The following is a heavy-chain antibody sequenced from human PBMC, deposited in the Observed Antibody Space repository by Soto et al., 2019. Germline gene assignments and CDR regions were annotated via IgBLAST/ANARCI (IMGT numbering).Heavy chain of an antibody. D-gene: IGHD6-13*01. J-gene: IGHJ5*02. V-gene: IGHV3-48*01. CDR2: ISSSTI. Sequence: GGSLRLSCAASGFTFSTYSMNWVRQAPGKGLEWVSYISSSTIYYADSVKGRFTISRDNAKNSLCLQMNSLRAEDTAVYYCAGQGGSRLNWFDPWGQGTLVTVSS. CDR3: AGQGGSRLNWFDP. CDR1: GFTFSTYS.